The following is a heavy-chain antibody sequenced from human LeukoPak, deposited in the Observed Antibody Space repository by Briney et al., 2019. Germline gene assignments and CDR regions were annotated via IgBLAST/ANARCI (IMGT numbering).Heavy chain of an antibody. V-gene: IGHV3-53*01. J-gene: IGHJ3*01. CDR3: ARDSLSNGGKNLFAFDL. D-gene: IGHD4-23*01. Sequence: RGSLRLSCVASGFTVTSNYMTWVRQTPRKGLEWVPIFYSGGRTYYADSVKGRFTDSRDNSKNILYLQMNSLRADDTALYYCARDSLSNGGKNLFAFDLWGQGTVVTVSS. CDR2: FYSGGRT. CDR1: GFTVTSNY.